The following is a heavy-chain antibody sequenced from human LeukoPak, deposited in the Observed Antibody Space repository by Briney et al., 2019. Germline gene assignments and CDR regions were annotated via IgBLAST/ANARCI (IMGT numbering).Heavy chain of an antibody. D-gene: IGHD3-22*01. Sequence: GGSLLLSCAASGFAVSSNYMSWVRQAPGKGLEGVSVIYSGGGTYYANSVKGRFTISRDNSKNTLYLQMNSLRAEDTAVYYCARGGRYYESSGYYHDAFDIWGQGTMVTVSS. J-gene: IGHJ3*02. V-gene: IGHV3-53*01. CDR1: GFAVSSNY. CDR2: IYSGGGT. CDR3: ARGGRYYESSGYYHDAFDI.